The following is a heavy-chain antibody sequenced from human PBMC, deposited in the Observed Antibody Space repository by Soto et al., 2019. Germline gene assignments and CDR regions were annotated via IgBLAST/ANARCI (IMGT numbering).Heavy chain of an antibody. Sequence: PSETLSLTCTVSGGSISGYYWSWIRQPPGRGLEWIVYIYYSGSTNYNPSLKSRVTISVDTPKNKFSLKLSSVTAADTAVYYCARVVTRIGLDWFDPGGPGTLVTVSS. CDR2: IYYSGST. J-gene: IGHJ5*02. V-gene: IGHV4-59*01. CDR3: ARVVTRIGLDWFDP. CDR1: GGSISGYY. D-gene: IGHD3-9*01.